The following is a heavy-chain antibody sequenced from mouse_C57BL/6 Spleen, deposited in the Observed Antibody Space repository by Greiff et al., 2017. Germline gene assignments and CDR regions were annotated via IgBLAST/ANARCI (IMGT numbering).Heavy chain of an antibody. Sequence: VQLQQPGAELVKPGASVKLSCKASGYTFTSYWMHWVKQRPGQGLEWIGMIHPNSGSTNYNEKFKSKATLTVDKSSSTAYMQLSSLTSADSAVYYCASLSGWFAYWGQGTLVTVSA. V-gene: IGHV1-64*01. CDR1: GYTFTSYW. CDR3: ASLSGWFAY. CDR2: IHPNSGST. J-gene: IGHJ3*01.